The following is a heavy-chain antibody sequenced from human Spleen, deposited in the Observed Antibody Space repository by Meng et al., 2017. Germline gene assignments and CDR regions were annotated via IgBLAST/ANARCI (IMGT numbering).Heavy chain of an antibody. CDR1: GGSFSGYY. J-gene: IGHJ4*02. Sequence: QVQLQQWGAGLLKPSETLSLTCAVYGGSFSGYYWSWIRQPPGKGREWIGEINHSGSTNYNPSLKTRVTISVDTSKNQFSLKLSSVTAADTAVYYCASRRFLEWLRFGYWGQGTLVTVSS. CDR3: ASRRFLEWLRFGY. V-gene: IGHV4-34*01. CDR2: INHSGST. D-gene: IGHD3-3*01.